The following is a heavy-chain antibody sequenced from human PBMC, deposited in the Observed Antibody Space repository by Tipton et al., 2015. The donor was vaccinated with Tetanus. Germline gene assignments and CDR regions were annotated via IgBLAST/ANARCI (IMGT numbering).Heavy chain of an antibody. CDR1: GGSVSSGSYY. CDR2: IYYSGST. D-gene: IGHD3/OR15-3a*01. V-gene: IGHV4-61*01. Sequence: LRLSCTVSGGSVSSGSYYWSWIRQPPGKGLEWIGYIYYSGSTNYNPSLKSRVTISVDTSKNQFSLKLSSVTAADTAVYYCARDEGMAGLWGQGTLVTVSS. J-gene: IGHJ4*02. CDR3: ARDEGMAGL.